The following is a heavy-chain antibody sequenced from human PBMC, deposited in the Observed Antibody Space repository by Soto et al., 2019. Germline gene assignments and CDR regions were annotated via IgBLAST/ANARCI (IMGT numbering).Heavy chain of an antibody. V-gene: IGHV3-33*01. Sequence: QVQLVESGGGVVQPGRSLRLSCAASGFTFSSYGMHWVRQAPGKGLEWVAVIWYDGSNKYYADSVKGRFTISRDKSKNTLDLKMNSLRAEDTAVYYCAREGERYSSGWYYFDYWGQGTLVTVSS. D-gene: IGHD6-19*01. CDR2: IWYDGSNK. J-gene: IGHJ4*02. CDR1: GFTFSSYG. CDR3: AREGERYSSGWYYFDY.